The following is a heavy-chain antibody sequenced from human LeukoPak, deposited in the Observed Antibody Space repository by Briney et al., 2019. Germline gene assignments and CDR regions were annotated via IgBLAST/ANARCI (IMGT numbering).Heavy chain of an antibody. Sequence: GSLRLSCAASGSTSSNYWMHWVRQAPGKGLVWVSGISNDGSDTGYADSVKGRFTISRDNAANMLHLQMNGLRVEDTAVYYCARDPAASSLTRFDYWGQGTLVTVSS. CDR1: GSTSSNYW. J-gene: IGHJ4*02. CDR3: ARDPAASSLTRFDY. D-gene: IGHD1-14*01. V-gene: IGHV3-74*01. CDR2: ISNDGSDT.